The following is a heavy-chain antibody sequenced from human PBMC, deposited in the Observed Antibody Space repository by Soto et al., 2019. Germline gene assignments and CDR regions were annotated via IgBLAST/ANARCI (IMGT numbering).Heavy chain of an antibody. V-gene: IGHV3-66*01. D-gene: IGHD3-9*01. CDR3: ARDKIPDILTGYYDEY. CDR2: IYSGGST. Sequence: EVQLVESGGGLVQPGGSLRLSCAASGFTVSSNYLSWVRQAPGKGLEWVSVIYSGGSTYYADSVKGRFTISRDNSKNTLYLQMNSRGAEDTAVYYCARDKIPDILTGYYDEYWGQGTLVTVSS. CDR1: GFTVSSNY. J-gene: IGHJ4*02.